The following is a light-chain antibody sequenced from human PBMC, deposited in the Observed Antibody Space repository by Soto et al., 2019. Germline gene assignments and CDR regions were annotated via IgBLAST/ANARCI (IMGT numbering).Light chain of an antibody. CDR2: DVS. CDR1: SSDVGGYNY. Sequence: QSALTQPRSVSGSPGQSVTISCTGTSSDVGGYNYVSWYQQHPGKAPKLMIFDVSKRPSGVPDRFSGSKSGNTASLTISGLQAEDDADYYCCSYAGSYTGVFGGGTTLPVL. J-gene: IGLJ3*02. V-gene: IGLV2-11*01. CDR3: CSYAGSYTGV.